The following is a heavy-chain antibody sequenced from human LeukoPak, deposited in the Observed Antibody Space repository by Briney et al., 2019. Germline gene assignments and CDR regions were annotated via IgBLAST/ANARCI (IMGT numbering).Heavy chain of an antibody. D-gene: IGHD5-12*01. V-gene: IGHV1-8*01. CDR3: ARARGYSYFDY. CDR2: MSTNSGNT. Sequence: ASVKVSCKASGYTFTSYDINWVRQATGQGLEWMGWMSTNSGNTGYAQKFQGRVTMTRNTSITTTYMELSSLRSEDAAVYYCARARGYSYFDYWGQGTLVTVSS. J-gene: IGHJ4*02. CDR1: GYTFTSYD.